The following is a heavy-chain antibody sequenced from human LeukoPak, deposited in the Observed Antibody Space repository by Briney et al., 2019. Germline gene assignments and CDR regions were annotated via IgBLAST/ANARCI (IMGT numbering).Heavy chain of an antibody. J-gene: IGHJ3*02. CDR1: GFTVGNVY. Sequence: PGGSLRLSCAASGFTVGNVYMTLVRQAPGKGLEWVGRAISKSSGGTSDYAAVVKGRSTISRDDSENTLYLQMNNLKSEDTAVYYCAASMVSGGFDIWGQGTMVTVSS. CDR3: AASMVSGGFDI. V-gene: IGHV3-15*05. D-gene: IGHD1-14*01. CDR2: AISKSSGGTS.